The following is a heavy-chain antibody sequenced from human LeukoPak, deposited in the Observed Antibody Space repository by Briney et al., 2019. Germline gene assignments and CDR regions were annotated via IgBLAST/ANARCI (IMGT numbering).Heavy chain of an antibody. J-gene: IGHJ4*02. CDR1: GFTFSSYA. Sequence: GGSLRLSCAASGFTFSSYAMSWVRQAPGKGLEWVSAISGSGGSTYYADSVKGRFTISRDNSKNTLYLQMNSLRAEDTAVYYCATAGAVVVVAAKFFDYWGQGTLVTVSS. CDR2: ISGSGGST. CDR3: ATAGAVVVVAAKFFDY. V-gene: IGHV3-23*01. D-gene: IGHD2-15*01.